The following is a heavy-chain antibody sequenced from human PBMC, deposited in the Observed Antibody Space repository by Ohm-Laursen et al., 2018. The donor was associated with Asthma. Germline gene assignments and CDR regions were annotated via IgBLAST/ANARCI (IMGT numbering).Heavy chain of an antibody. J-gene: IGHJ6*02. D-gene: IGHD4-17*01. CDR1: GFTFRSYA. CDR2: GGSYYDGGLK. CDR3: AKLLYGDQDYYYYGMDV. Sequence: SLRLSCSASGFTFRSYAMHWVRQAPGKGLEWVAVGGSYYDGGLKYYADSVNGRFTVSRDDSKNTLYLQMNSLRAEDTAVYYCAKLLYGDQDYYYYGMDVWGQGTTVTVSS. V-gene: IGHV3-30-3*02.